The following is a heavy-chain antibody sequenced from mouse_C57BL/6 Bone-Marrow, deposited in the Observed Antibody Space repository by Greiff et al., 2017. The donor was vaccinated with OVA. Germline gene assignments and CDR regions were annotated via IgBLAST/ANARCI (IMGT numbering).Heavy chain of an antibody. J-gene: IGHJ2*01. D-gene: IGHD1-1*01. CDR2: IDPSDSYT. V-gene: IGHV1-50*01. Sequence: QVQLQQPGAELVKPGASVKLSCKASGYTFTSYWMQWVKQRPGQGLEWIGEIDPSDSYTNYNQKFKGKATLTVETSSSTAYMQLSSLTTEDSAVYYCARYYYGSSDYWGQGTTLTVSS. CDR1: GYTFTSYW. CDR3: ARYYYGSSDY.